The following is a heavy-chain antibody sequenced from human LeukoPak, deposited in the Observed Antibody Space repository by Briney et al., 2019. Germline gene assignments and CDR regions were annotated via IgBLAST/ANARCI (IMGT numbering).Heavy chain of an antibody. V-gene: IGHV1-3*03. CDR3: AREGYSSSFFGGSHIDY. Sequence: GASVKVSCKASGYTFTSYGISWVRQAPGQGLEWMGWINAGNGNTKYSQEFQGRVTITRDTSASTAYMELSSLRSEDMAVYYCAREGYSSSFFGGSHIDYWGQGTLVTVSS. CDR1: GYTFTSYG. CDR2: INAGNGNT. J-gene: IGHJ4*02. D-gene: IGHD6-13*01.